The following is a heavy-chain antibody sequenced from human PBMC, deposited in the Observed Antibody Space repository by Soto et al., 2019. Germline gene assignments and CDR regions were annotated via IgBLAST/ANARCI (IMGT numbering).Heavy chain of an antibody. CDR1: GFTFSSYA. Sequence: EVQLSESGGRLVQPGGSLRLSCAASGFTFSSYAMGWVRQAPGKGLEWVSAISGSGGSTYYADSVKGRFTICRDTSKNTLYLQMNSLRDEDTAAYYCAKDRYGDYSFDSWGQGTLVTVSS. CDR2: ISGSGGST. V-gene: IGHV3-23*01. CDR3: AKDRYGDYSFDS. D-gene: IGHD4-17*01. J-gene: IGHJ4*02.